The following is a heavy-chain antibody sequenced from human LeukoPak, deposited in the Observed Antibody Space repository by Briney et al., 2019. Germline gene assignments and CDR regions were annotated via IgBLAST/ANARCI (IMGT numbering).Heavy chain of an antibody. J-gene: IGHJ4*02. CDR3: ARRGIVGAFDY. D-gene: IGHD1-26*01. CDR1: GGSISSYY. CDR2: IYYSGST. V-gene: IGHV4-59*08. Sequence: PSETLSLTCTVSGGSISSYYWSWIRQPPGKGLEWIGYIYYSGSTNYNPSLKSRVTISVDTSKNQFSLKLSSVTAADTAVYYCARRGIVGAFDYWGQGTLVTVSS.